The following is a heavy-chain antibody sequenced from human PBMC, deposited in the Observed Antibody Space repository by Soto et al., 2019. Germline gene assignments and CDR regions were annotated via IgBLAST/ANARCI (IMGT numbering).Heavy chain of an antibody. CDR2: INHSGST. J-gene: IGHJ4*02. CDR3: ARRSGHRTSDY. CDR1: GGSFSGYY. V-gene: IGHV4-34*01. D-gene: IGHD5-18*01. Sequence: QVQLQQWGAGLLKPSETLSLTCAVYGGSFSGYYWSWIRQPPGKGLEWIGEINHSGSTNYNPSLKSRVTISVDTSKNQFSLKLSSVTAADTAVYYCARRSGHRTSDYWGQGTLVTVSS.